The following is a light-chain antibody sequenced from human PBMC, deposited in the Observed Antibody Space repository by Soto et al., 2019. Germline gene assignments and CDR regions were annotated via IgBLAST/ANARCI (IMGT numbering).Light chain of an antibody. J-gene: IGKJ5*01. V-gene: IGKV1-33*01. CDR1: QNINNY. Sequence: DIQMTQSPSSLSASVGDRVTITCQASQNINNYLNWYQQKPGRAPKLLIYDASNLEAGVPSRFRGSGSETDFTFTISRLQPEYIATYYCQQYENLPTFGQGTRLEI. CDR2: DAS. CDR3: QQYENLPT.